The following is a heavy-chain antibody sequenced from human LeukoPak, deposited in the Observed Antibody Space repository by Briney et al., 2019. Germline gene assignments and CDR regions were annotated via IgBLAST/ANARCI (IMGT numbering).Heavy chain of an antibody. V-gene: IGHV5-51*01. CDR1: GYSFTSQW. Sequence: GESLKISCKGSGYSFTSQWIGWVRQMPGKGLEWMGIIYPADSDTKYSPSFQGQVTISVDKSISTAYLQWSSLKASDTAIYYCARWMFYYGSGVFHYHGMDVWGQGTTVTVSS. CDR2: IYPADSDT. D-gene: IGHD3-10*01. J-gene: IGHJ6*02. CDR3: ARWMFYYGSGVFHYHGMDV.